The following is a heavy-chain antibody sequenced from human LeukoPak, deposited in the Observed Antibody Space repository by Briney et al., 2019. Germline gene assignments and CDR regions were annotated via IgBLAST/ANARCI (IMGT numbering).Heavy chain of an antibody. D-gene: IGHD1-14*01. V-gene: IGHV3-7*01. Sequence: PGGSLRLSCAASGFTLNSYLVSWVRQAPGRGLEWVANIKKDGSEESYLDSVKGRFTVSRVNAKNSLFLQMNSLRGEDTAVYYCARSNPNRNALDLWGQGTMVTISS. CDR3: ARSNPNRNALDL. J-gene: IGHJ3*01. CDR1: GFTLNSYL. CDR2: IKKDGSEE.